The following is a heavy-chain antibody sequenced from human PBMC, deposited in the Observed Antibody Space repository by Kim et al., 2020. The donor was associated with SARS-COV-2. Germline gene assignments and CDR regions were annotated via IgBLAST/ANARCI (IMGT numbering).Heavy chain of an antibody. CDR1: GFTLRSYR. J-gene: IGHJ6*02. V-gene: IGHV3-74*01. Sequence: GGSLRLSCAASGFTLRSYRINWVRQAPGKGLVWVSRIGGDGISTHYADSVKGRFTVSRDNDDNTVYLQMNSLRADDTAVYYCARGMFKTGFDVWVQGTTVTVSS. CDR3: ARGMFKTGFDV. D-gene: IGHD3-10*02. CDR2: IGGDGIST.